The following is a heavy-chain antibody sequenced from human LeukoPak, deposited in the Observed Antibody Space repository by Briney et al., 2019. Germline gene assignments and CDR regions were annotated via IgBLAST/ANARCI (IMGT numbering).Heavy chain of an antibody. Sequence: GESLKISCKGSGYSFTSYWIGWVRQMPGKGLEWMGIIYPGDSDTRYSPSFQGQVTISADKSISTAYLQWSSLKASDTAMYYCARTPMQQQLPYGGVCDYWGQGTLVTVSS. CDR2: IYPGDSDT. J-gene: IGHJ4*02. V-gene: IGHV5-51*01. CDR1: GYSFTSYW. CDR3: ARTPMQQQLPYGGVCDY. D-gene: IGHD6-13*01.